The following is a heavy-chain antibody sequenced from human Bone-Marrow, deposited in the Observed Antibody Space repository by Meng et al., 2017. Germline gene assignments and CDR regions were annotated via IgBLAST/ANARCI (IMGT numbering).Heavy chain of an antibody. CDR2: MHGSGTTI. Sequence: VESRGCSVDPGGSRSLLCASSAFTLSDYYMSCIRQATGKGLEWVSYMHGSGTTIHYADSVRGRFTISGDNAKNSLYLQMNSLTADDTAVYFCARMRPYNSRTNFDYWGQGTLVTVSS. V-gene: IGHV3-11*01. CDR1: AFTLSDYY. J-gene: IGHJ4*02. D-gene: IGHD6-13*01. CDR3: ARMRPYNSRTNFDY.